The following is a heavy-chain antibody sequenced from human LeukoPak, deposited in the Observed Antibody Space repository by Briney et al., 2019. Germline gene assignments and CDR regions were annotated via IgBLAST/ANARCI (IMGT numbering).Heavy chain of an antibody. J-gene: IGHJ4*02. CDR2: FDPEDSET. CDR3: ATMVEATITGAPDY. D-gene: IGHD5-12*01. CDR1: GYTLTELS. V-gene: IGHV1-24*01. Sequence: ASVKVSCKVSGYTLTELSMHWVRQAPGKGLEWMGGFDPEDSETIYAQKFRGRVTMTEDTSTDTAYMELSSLRSEDTAVYYCATMVEATITGAPDYWGQGTLVTVSS.